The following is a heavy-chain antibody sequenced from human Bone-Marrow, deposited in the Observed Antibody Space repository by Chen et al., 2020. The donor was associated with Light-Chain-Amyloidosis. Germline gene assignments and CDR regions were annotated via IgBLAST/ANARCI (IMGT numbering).Heavy chain of an antibody. Sequence: QVQLVQSGAEVKKPGASVKVSCKASGYTFTSYAINWVRQATGQGLEWMGWMNPNSGNTGYAQKFQGRVTMTRNTSISTAYMELSSLRSEDTAVYYCARTLGGLYYYYYYMDVWGKGTTVTVSS. D-gene: IGHD2-15*01. CDR1: GYTFTSYA. J-gene: IGHJ6*03. V-gene: IGHV1-8*01. CDR2: MNPNSGNT. CDR3: ARTLGGLYYYYYYMDV.